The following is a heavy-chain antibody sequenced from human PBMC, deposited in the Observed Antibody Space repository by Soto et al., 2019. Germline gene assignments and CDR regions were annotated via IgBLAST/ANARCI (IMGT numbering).Heavy chain of an antibody. CDR1: GXTFSGSY. Sequence: GSLRLSCIVSGXTFSGSYMNWIRQGPGKGLEWISYISSSGRTSHYADSVRGRFNISRDNAKQSLFLQMDGLRANETAVYYCVSFKEGSLVGLRWFDPWGQGTLGTVSS. J-gene: IGHJ5*02. D-gene: IGHD4-17*01. CDR3: VSFKEGSLVGLRWFDP. V-gene: IGHV3-11*01. CDR2: ISSSGRTS.